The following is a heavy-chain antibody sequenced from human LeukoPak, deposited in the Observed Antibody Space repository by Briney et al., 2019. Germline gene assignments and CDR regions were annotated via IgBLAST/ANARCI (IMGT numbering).Heavy chain of an antibody. V-gene: IGHV3-30*03. D-gene: IGHD5-24*01. CDR3: ARVGEKAFHLWPEIDY. CDR1: GFTFSSYG. J-gene: IGHJ4*02. CDR2: ISYDGSNK. Sequence: GRSLRLSCAASGFTFSSYGMHWVRQAPGKGLEWVAVISYDGSNKYYADSVKGRFTISRDNSKNTLYLQMNSLRAEDTAVYYCARVGEKAFHLWPEIDYWGQGTLVTVSS.